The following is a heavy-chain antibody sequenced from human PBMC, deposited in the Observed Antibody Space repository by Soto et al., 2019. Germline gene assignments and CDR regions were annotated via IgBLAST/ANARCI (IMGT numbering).Heavy chain of an antibody. D-gene: IGHD2-21*01. CDR1: GASIGGYY. V-gene: IGHV4-59*01. CDR3: ARDFRIPNGFDP. CDR2: VYYGGNT. Sequence: SETLSLTCLVSGASIGGYYWSWIRQAPGKGLEWIGYVYYGGNTNYTPTLKSRVTISVDTSKNQFSLKLSSVTAADTGVYYCARDFRIPNGFDPWGPGTLVTVSS. J-gene: IGHJ5*02.